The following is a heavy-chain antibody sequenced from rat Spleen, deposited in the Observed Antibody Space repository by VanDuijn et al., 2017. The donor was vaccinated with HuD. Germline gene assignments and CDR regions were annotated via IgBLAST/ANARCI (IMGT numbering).Heavy chain of an antibody. J-gene: IGHJ2*01. D-gene: IGHD1-12*01. CDR1: GFSLTNYH. Sequence: VQLKESGPGLVQPSQTLSLTCTVSGFSLTNYHVSWVRQPPGKGLEWMGVIWTGGSTAYNSSLNSRLSVSRDISKSQVFLRMNSLQTEDTATYYCVRANRESYAHFDYWGQGVVVTVSS. CDR3: VRANRESYAHFDY. V-gene: IGHV2-43*01. CDR2: IWTGGST.